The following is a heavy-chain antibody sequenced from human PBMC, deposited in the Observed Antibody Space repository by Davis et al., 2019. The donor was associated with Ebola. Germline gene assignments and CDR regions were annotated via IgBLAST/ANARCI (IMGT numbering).Heavy chain of an antibody. Sequence: SVNVSCKASGCILSSYAISRVRQATGQGLEWMGWMNPNSGNTGYAQKFQGRITMTRNISISTAYMELSSLRSDDTAVYYCARRVGARSGFDSWGQGSLVTVSS. J-gene: IGHJ4*02. CDR2: MNPNSGNT. CDR3: ARRVGARSGFDS. V-gene: IGHV1-8*02. CDR1: GCILSSYA. D-gene: IGHD1-26*01.